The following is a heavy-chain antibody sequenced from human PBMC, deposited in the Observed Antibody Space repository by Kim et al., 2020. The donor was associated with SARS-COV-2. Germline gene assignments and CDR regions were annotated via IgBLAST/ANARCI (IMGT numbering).Heavy chain of an antibody. CDR2: IYYSGST. V-gene: IGHV4-61*01. D-gene: IGHD2-15*01. CDR3: ARDPVVVVAAAWFDYGMDV. CDR1: GGSVSSGSYY. Sequence: SETLSLTCTVSGGSVSSGSYYWSWIRQPPGKGLEWIGYIYYSGSTNYNPSLKSRVTISVDTSKNQFSLKLSSVTAADTAVYYCARDPVVVVAAAWFDYGMDVCGQGTTVTVSS. J-gene: IGHJ6*02.